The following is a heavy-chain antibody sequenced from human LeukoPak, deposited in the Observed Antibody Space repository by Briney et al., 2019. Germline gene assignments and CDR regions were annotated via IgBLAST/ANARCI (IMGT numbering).Heavy chain of an antibody. V-gene: IGHV1-18*01. Sequence: AASVKVSCKASGYTFTSYGISWVRQAPGQGLEWMGWISAYNGNTNYAQKLQGRVTMTTDTSTSTAYMELRSLRSDDTAVYYCARTSKITMVRGVMILDPWGQGTLVTVSS. CDR1: GYTFTSYG. J-gene: IGHJ5*02. CDR3: ARTSKITMVRGVMILDP. CDR2: ISAYNGNT. D-gene: IGHD3-10*01.